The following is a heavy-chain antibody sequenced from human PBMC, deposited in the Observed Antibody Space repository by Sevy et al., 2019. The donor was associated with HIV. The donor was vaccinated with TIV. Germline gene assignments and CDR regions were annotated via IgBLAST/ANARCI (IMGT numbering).Heavy chain of an antibody. V-gene: IGHV3-7*01. CDR2: KKQDGSEK. J-gene: IGHJ3*02. CDR1: GFTFSSYW. Sequence: GGSLRLSCAASGFTFSSYWMTWVRQAPGKGLEWVANKKQDGSEKYYVDSVKGRFTISRDNTKNSQYLQMNSLRAEDTALYYCARGSPGGYSPNDAFDIWGQGTMVTVSS. CDR3: ARGSPGGYSPNDAFDI. D-gene: IGHD1-26*01.